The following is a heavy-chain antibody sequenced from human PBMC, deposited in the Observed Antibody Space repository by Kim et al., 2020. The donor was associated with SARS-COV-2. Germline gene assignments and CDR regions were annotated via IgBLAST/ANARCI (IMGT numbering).Heavy chain of an antibody. Sequence: KGRFTISRDNAKNSLYLQMNSLRAEDTAVYYCSRSIFGVVGAYYYYGMDVWGQGTTVTVSS. V-gene: IGHV3-48*03. D-gene: IGHD3-3*01. CDR3: SRSIFGVVGAYYYYGMDV. J-gene: IGHJ6*02.